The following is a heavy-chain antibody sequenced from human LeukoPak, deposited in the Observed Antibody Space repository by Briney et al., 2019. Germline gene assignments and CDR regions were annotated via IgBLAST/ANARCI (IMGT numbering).Heavy chain of an antibody. Sequence: GGSLRLSCAASGFTFSDYYMSWIRQAPGKGLEWVSSISSSSSYIYYADSVKGRFTISRDNAKNSLYLQMNSLRAEDTAVYYCAELGITMIGGVWGKGTTATISS. CDR1: GFTFSDYY. CDR2: ISSSSSYI. J-gene: IGHJ6*04. CDR3: AELGITMIGGV. D-gene: IGHD3-10*02. V-gene: IGHV3-11*06.